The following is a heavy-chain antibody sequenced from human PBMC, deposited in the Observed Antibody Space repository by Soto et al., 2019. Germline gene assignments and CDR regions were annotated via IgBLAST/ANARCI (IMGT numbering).Heavy chain of an antibody. CDR2: VHDRETA. V-gene: IGHV4-30-4*08. CDR3: ARRKSLDV. D-gene: IGHD3-10*01. Sequence: QLQLQESGPGLLRPSQTLSLTCSLSGGSVSSHDYDWTWVRQRPGKGLEWIGFVHDRETADYNPSLKSRVSISVDTFKTKFSLRLSSVTAADSGVYYCARRKSLDVWGQGITVIVSS. CDR1: GGSVSSHDYD. J-gene: IGHJ6*02.